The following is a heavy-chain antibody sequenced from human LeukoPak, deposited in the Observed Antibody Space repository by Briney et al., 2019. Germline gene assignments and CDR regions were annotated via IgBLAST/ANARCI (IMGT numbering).Heavy chain of an antibody. Sequence: PSETLSLTCAVYGGSFSGYYWSWIRQPPGKGLEWIGEINHSGSTNYNPSLKSRVTISVDTSKNQFSLKLSSVTAADTAVYYCARTPNSGYSSSWFFDYWGQGTLVTVSS. J-gene: IGHJ4*02. CDR1: GGSFSGYY. CDR3: ARTPNSGYSSSWFFDY. D-gene: IGHD6-13*01. CDR2: INHSGST. V-gene: IGHV4-34*01.